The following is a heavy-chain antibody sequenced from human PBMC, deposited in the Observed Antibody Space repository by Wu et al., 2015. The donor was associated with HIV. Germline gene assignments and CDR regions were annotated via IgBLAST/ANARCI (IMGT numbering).Heavy chain of an antibody. CDR3: ARDTKAAGESVGFDP. CDR1: GYTFSIYD. CDR2: MNPNSGNT. V-gene: IGHV1-8*01. J-gene: IGHJ5*02. D-gene: IGHD6-13*01. Sequence: QVHLVQSGAELKKPGASVKVSCKASGYTFSIYDINWVRQATGQGLEWMGWMNPNSGNTGYAQKFQGRVTMTRDTSISTAYMELSSLRSEDTAVYYCARDTKAAGESVGFDPWGQGTLVTVSS.